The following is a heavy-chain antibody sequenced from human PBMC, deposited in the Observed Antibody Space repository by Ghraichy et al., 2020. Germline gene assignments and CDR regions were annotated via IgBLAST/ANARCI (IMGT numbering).Heavy chain of an antibody. D-gene: IGHD3-9*01. V-gene: IGHV3-15*01. CDR1: GFTLSNAW. CDR3: STDRRHDILTGDLRTQFDY. Sequence: GGSLRLSCAASGFTLSNAWMSWVRQAPGKGLEWVGRIKSKTDGGTTDYAAPVKGRFSISRDDSENTLYLQMNSLKTEDTAVYYCSTDRRHDILTGDLRTQFDYWGQGAPVTVSS. J-gene: IGHJ4*02. CDR2: IKSKTDGGTT.